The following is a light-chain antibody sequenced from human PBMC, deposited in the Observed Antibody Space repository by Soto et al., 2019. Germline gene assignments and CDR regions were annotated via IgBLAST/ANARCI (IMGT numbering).Light chain of an antibody. CDR3: SSYPTSASII. CDR1: TSDIGTYRY. CDR2: DVN. Sequence: QSVLTQPASVAGSPGQSLAITCTGTTSDIGTYRYVSWYQQHPGKAPRLLLFDVNRRPSGVSDHFSGDKSGSTASLTSTGPQAEDEADYYCSSYPTSASIIFGGGTKLTVL. V-gene: IGLV2-14*03. J-gene: IGLJ2*01.